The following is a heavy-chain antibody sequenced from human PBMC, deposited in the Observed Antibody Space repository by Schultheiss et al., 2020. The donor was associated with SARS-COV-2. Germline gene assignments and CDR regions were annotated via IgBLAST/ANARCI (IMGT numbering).Heavy chain of an antibody. D-gene: IGHD5-18*01. CDR2: IYSGGST. V-gene: IGHV3-66*02. CDR1: GFTFSNAW. CDR3: VRDTAPWRGWFDP. Sequence: GGSLRLSCAASGFTFSNAWMSWVRQAPGKGLEWVSVIYSGGSTYYADSVKGRFTISRDNAKNTLYLQMSSLRAEDTAVYYCVRDTAPWRGWFDPWGQGTLVTVSS. J-gene: IGHJ5*02.